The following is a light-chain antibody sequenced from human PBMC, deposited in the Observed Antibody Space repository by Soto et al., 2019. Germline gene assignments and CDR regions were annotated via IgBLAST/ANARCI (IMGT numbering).Light chain of an antibody. V-gene: IGKV3-15*01. CDR2: GAS. Sequence: EIVMTQSPATLSVSPGERATLSCRASQSVSSNLAWYQQKPGQAPRLLIYGASTRATGIPARFSGRGSGTEVQPNISGLGSKDFCVCYCQQDKNWPPGGGTCGPGTKVDIK. CDR1: QSVSSN. J-gene: IGKJ3*01. CDR3: QQDKNWPPGGGT.